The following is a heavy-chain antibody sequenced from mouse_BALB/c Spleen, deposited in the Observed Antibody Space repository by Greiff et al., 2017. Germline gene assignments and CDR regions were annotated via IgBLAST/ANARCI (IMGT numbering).Heavy chain of an antibody. Sequence: EVQVVESGGGLVKPGGSLKLSCAASGFTFSSYAMSWVRQTPEKRLEWVATISSGGSYTYYPDSVKGRFTISRDNAKNTLYLQMSSLRSEDTAMYYCARGKVDFDYWGQGTTLTVSS. D-gene: IGHD1-1*01. CDR1: GFTFSSYA. J-gene: IGHJ2*01. CDR2: ISSGGSYT. V-gene: IGHV5-9-3*01. CDR3: ARGKVDFDY.